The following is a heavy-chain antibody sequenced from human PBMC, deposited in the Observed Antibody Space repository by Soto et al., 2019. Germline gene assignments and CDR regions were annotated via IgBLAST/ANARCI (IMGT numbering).Heavy chain of an antibody. CDR1: GFTFSTYE. V-gene: IGHV3-48*03. J-gene: IGHJ4*02. CDR3: VRRYCSSASCTFDF. D-gene: IGHD2-2*01. Sequence: PGGSLRLSCTASGFTFSTYEMNWVRQAPGKGLEWVSYISSSGTTMYYADSVKGRFSISRNNAKSSLFLQMSSLRAEDTAVYYCVRRYCSSASCTFDFWGQGARVTVSS. CDR2: ISSSGTTM.